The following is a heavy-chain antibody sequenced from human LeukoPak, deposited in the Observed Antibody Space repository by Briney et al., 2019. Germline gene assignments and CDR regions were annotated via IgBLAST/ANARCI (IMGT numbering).Heavy chain of an antibody. V-gene: IGHV4-34*01. Sequence: MSSETLSLTCTVSGGSISSYYWSWIRQPPGKGLGWIGEINHSGSTNYNPSLKSRVTISVDTSKNQFSLKLSSVTAADTAVYYCARVRAPGRGRRDAFDIWGQGTMVTVSS. CDR1: GGSISSYY. CDR3: ARVRAPGRGRRDAFDI. CDR2: INHSGST. J-gene: IGHJ3*02.